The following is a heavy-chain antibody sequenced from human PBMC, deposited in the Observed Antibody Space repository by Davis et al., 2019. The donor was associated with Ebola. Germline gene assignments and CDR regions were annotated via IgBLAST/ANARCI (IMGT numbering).Heavy chain of an antibody. CDR1: GFTFSSYA. CDR3: ARDKSEAGAFDI. V-gene: IGHV3-33*08. Sequence: PGGSLRLSCAASGFTFSSYAMHWVRQAPGKGLEWVAVIWYDGSNKYYADSVKGRFTISRDNSKNTLYLQMNSLRAEDTAVYYCARDKSEAGAFDIWGQGTMVTVSS. D-gene: IGHD6-13*01. CDR2: IWYDGSNK. J-gene: IGHJ3*02.